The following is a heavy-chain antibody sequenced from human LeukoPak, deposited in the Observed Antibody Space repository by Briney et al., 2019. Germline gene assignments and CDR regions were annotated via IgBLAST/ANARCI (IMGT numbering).Heavy chain of an antibody. CDR1: GFSFSDAW. V-gene: IGHV3-15*01. J-gene: IGHJ4*02. CDR2: IKYDGTT. CDR3: TTVSHFYP. Sequence: GGSLRRSCATSGFSFSDAWLSWVRQAPGKGLEWVGRIKYDGTTDYAAPVKGRFTISRDVSKATLYLQMNSLKTEDTAIYYCTTVSHFYPGGQGTLVTVSS. D-gene: IGHD2/OR15-2a*01.